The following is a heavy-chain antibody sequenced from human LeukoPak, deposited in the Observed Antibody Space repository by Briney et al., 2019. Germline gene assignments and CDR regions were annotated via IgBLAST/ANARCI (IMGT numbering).Heavy chain of an antibody. Sequence: SETLSLTCTVSGGSISSSSYYWGWIRQPPGKGLEWIGSIYYSGSTYYNPSLKSRVTISVDTSKNQFALKLSSVTAADTAVYYCARQSLERATPLWGQGTLVTVSS. J-gene: IGHJ4*02. CDR3: ARQSLERATPL. CDR2: IYYSGST. D-gene: IGHD5-24*01. CDR1: GGSISSSSYY. V-gene: IGHV4-39*01.